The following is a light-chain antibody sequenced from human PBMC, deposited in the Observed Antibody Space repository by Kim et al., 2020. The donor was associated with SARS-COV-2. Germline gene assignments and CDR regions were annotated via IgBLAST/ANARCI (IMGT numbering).Light chain of an antibody. CDR1: SSDVGGYNY. CDR2: DVS. CDR3: CSYAGSYTWV. J-gene: IGLJ3*02. V-gene: IGLV2-11*01. Sequence: QSALTQPRSVSGSPGQSVTISCTGTSSDVGGYNYVSWYQQHPGKVPKVMIYDVSERPSGVPDRFSGSKSGNTASLTISGLQAGDEADYYCCSYAGSYTWVFGGGTQLTVL.